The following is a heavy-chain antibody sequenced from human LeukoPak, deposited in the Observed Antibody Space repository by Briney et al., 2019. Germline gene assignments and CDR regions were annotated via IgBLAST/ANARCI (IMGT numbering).Heavy chain of an antibody. CDR2: INWNGGST. J-gene: IGHJ5*02. CDR3: ARYQPGAAGTSGWFDP. D-gene: IGHD6-13*01. CDR1: GFTFDDYG. Sequence: GGSLRLSCAASGFTFDDYGMSWVRQAPGKGLEWVSGINWNGGSTGYADSVKGRFTISRDNAKNSLYLQMNSLRAEDTALYYCARYQPGAAGTSGWFDPWGQGTLVTVSS. V-gene: IGHV3-20*04.